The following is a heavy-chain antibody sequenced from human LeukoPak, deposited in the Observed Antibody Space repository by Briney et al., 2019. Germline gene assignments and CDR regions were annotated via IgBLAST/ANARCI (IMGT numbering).Heavy chain of an antibody. CDR2: IRYDGSNK. V-gene: IGHV3-30*02. J-gene: IGHJ4*02. CDR3: AKDLRPKYYYGSGSDY. CDR1: GFTFSSYG. Sequence: PGGSLRLSCAASGFTFSSYGMHWVRQAPGKGLEWVAFIRYDGSNKYYADSVKGRFTISRDNSKNTLYLQMNSLRAEDTAVYYCAKDLRPKYYYGSGSDYWGQGTLVTVSS. D-gene: IGHD3-10*01.